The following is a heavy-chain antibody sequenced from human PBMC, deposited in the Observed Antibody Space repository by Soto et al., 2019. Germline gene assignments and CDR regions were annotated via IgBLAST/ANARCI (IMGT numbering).Heavy chain of an antibody. V-gene: IGHV3-30*03. Sequence: SLRLSFAASGFPFSSYGMHWVRQAPGKGLEWVAVISYDVSNKYYADSVKGRFTISRDNSKNTLYLQMNSLRAEDTAVYYCASSPRGFYFDYWGQGTLVTVSS. CDR2: ISYDVSNK. J-gene: IGHJ4*02. D-gene: IGHD3-10*01. CDR1: GFPFSSYG. CDR3: ASSPRGFYFDY.